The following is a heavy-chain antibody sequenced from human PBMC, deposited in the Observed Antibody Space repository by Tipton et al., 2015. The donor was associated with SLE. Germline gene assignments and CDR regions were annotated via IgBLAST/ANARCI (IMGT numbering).Heavy chain of an antibody. D-gene: IGHD3-3*01. CDR1: GGSFSGYY. J-gene: IGHJ4*02. Sequence: LRLSCAVYGGSFSGYYWSWIRQPPGKGLEWIGEINHSGSTNYNPSLKSRVTISVDTSKNQFSLKLSSVTAADTAVYYCASGRLRSVDYWGQGTLVTVSS. V-gene: IGHV4-34*01. CDR3: ASGRLRSVDY. CDR2: INHSGST.